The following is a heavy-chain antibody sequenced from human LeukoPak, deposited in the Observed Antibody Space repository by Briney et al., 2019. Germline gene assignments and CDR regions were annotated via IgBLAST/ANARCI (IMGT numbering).Heavy chain of an antibody. CDR1: GGSISSYY. CDR3: ARAPYYYDSSGYPPHGAFDI. Sequence: PSETLSLTCTVSGGSISSYYWSWIRQPPGKGLEWIGYIYYSGSTNYNPSLKSRVTISVDTSKNQFSLKLSSVTAADTAVYYCARAPYYYDSSGYPPHGAFDIWGQGTMVTVSS. CDR2: IYYSGST. V-gene: IGHV4-59*01. D-gene: IGHD3-22*01. J-gene: IGHJ3*02.